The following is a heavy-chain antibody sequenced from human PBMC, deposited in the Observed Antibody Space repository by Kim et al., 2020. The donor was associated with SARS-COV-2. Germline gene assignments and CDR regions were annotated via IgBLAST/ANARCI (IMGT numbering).Heavy chain of an antibody. Sequence: SETLSLTCTVSGGSISSSSYYWGWIRQPPGKGLEWIGSIYYSGSTYYNPSLKSRVTISVDTSKNQFSLKLSSVTAADTAVYYCARHVGRWQQLVHSYYG. V-gene: IGHV4-39*01. J-gene: IGHJ6*01. CDR1: GGSISSSSYY. D-gene: IGHD6-13*01. CDR2: IYYSGST. CDR3: ARHVGRWQQLVHSYYG.